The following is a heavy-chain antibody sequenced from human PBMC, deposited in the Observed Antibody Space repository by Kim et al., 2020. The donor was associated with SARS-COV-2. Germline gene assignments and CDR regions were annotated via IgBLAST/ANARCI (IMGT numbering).Heavy chain of an antibody. D-gene: IGHD6-19*01. CDR3: ARVSSGWYLVTDWFDP. V-gene: IGHV3-74*01. J-gene: IGHJ5*02. Sequence: VKGLFPISRDNAKNTLYLQMNSLRAEDTAVYYCARVSSGWYLVTDWFDPWGQGTLVTVSS.